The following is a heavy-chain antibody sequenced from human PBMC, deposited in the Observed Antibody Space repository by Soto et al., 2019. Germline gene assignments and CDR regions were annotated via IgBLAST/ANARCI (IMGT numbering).Heavy chain of an antibody. V-gene: IGHV4-30-4*01. D-gene: IGHD3-22*01. J-gene: IGHJ3*02. CDR1: GGSISSGDYY. CDR2: IYYSGST. CDR3: ARGNYYDSSGYNSSTKRAGFDI. Sequence: SETLSLTCTVSGGSISSGDYYWSWIRQPPGKGLEGIGYIYYSGSTYYNPSLKRRVTISVATSKNQSSLKLSSVTAADTAVYYCARGNYYDSSGYNSSTKRAGFDIWGQGTMVTVSS.